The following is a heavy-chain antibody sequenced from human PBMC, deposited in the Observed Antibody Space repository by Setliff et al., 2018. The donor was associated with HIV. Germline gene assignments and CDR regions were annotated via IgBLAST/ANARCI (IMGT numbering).Heavy chain of an antibody. CDR3: ARSPSYRSSWEYYFDY. CDR2: INHSGST. Sequence: SETLSLTCAVYGGSFSGNYWSWIRQPPGKGLEWIGEINHSGSTNYNPSLNSRVTMSVDTSKNQFSLKLTSVTAADTAVYYCARSPSYRSSWEYYFDYWGQGILVTVSS. D-gene: IGHD6-13*01. CDR1: GGSFSGNY. V-gene: IGHV4-34*01. J-gene: IGHJ4*02.